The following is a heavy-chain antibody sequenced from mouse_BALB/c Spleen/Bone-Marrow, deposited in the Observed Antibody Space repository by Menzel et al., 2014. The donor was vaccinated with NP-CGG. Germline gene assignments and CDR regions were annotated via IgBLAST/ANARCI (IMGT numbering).Heavy chain of an antibody. CDR2: IDPSDSET. CDR3: ARRDNAPFAY. J-gene: IGHJ3*01. V-gene: IGHV1-69*01. Sequence: QVQLQQSGPQLVMPGASVKISCKASGYSFTSYWMHWVKQRPGQGLEWIGMIDPSDSETKLNQKLKDKATLTVDKSSSTAYLQLSSPTSEDSAVYYCARRDNAPFAYWGQGTLVTVSA. CDR1: GYSFTSYW. D-gene: IGHD1-3*01.